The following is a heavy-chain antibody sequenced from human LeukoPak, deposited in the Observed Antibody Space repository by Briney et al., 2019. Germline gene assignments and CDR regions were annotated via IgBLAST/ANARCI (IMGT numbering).Heavy chain of an antibody. CDR3: ARDPGRSGGSCYSDY. V-gene: IGHV3-21*01. Sequence: PGGSLRLSCAASGFTFGSFSMTWVRQAPGKGLEWVSYISSSGTYIYYADSVKGRFTISRDNVKNSLYLQMNSLRAEDTAVYYCARDPGRSGGSCYSDYWGQGTLVTVSS. CDR2: ISSSGTYI. CDR1: GFTFGSFS. J-gene: IGHJ4*02. D-gene: IGHD2-15*01.